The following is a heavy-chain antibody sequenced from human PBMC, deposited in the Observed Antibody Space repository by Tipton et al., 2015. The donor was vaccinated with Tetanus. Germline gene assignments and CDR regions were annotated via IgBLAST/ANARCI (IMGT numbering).Heavy chain of an antibody. J-gene: IGHJ4*02. V-gene: IGHV3-23*01. D-gene: IGHD2-15*01. CDR2: ISGSASST. Sequence: SLRLSCAASGFTFSSYAMNWVRQAPGKGLEWVSTISGSASSTYYADSVKGRFTISRDNSKNTLFLQMHSPRAEDTAVYYCARAPYRNQNQWCYFGYWGQGTLVTFSS. CDR3: ARAPYRNQNQWCYFGY. CDR1: GFTFSSYA.